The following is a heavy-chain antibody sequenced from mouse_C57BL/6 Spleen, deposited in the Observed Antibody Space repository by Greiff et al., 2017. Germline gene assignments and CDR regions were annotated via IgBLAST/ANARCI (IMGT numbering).Heavy chain of an antibody. Sequence: VKLMESGPELVKPGASVKISCKASGYAFSSSWMNWVKQRPGKGLEWIGRIYPGDGDPNYNGKFKGKATLPADTSSSTAYMQLSSLTSEDSAVYFCAREEFITTVVAYYAMDYWGQGTSVTVSS. J-gene: IGHJ4*01. D-gene: IGHD1-1*01. CDR1: GYAFSSSW. CDR3: AREEFITTVVAYYAMDY. V-gene: IGHV1-82*01. CDR2: IYPGDGDP.